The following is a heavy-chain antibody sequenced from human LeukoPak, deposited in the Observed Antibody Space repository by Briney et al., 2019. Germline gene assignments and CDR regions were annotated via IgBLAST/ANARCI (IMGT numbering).Heavy chain of an antibody. Sequence: ASVKVSCKASGYTFTGYYMHWVRQAPGQGLEWMGWINPNGGGTNYAQKFQGRVTMTRDTSTSTAYMELSRLRSDDTTVYYCARDFPPATSISAALGWFDPWGQGTLVTVSS. CDR3: ARDFPPATSISAALGWFDP. V-gene: IGHV1-2*02. J-gene: IGHJ5*02. D-gene: IGHD6-13*01. CDR1: GYTFTGYY. CDR2: INPNGGGT.